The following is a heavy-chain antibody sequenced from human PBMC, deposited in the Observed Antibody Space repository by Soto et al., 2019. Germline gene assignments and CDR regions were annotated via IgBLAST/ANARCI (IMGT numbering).Heavy chain of an antibody. CDR2: ISYDGDNK. D-gene: IGHD3-16*01. Sequence: GGSLRLSCAASGFTFRNYAMHWVRQAPGKWLEWAATISYDGDNKYYTDSVKGPFTISRDNSKNTLYLQMNSLRPEDTAVYYCARPWGQLSTYYYGMDTWGQGTTVNVSS. J-gene: IGHJ6*02. CDR1: GFTFRNYA. V-gene: IGHV3-30-3*01. CDR3: ARPWGQLSTYYYGMDT.